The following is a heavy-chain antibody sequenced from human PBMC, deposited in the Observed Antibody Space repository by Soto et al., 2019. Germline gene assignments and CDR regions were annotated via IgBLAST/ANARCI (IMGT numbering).Heavy chain of an antibody. CDR3: ARESREYYFDY. J-gene: IGHJ4*02. Sequence: SETLSLTCTVSGGSISSGGYYWSWIRQHPGKGLEWIGYIYYSGSTYYNPSLKSRVTISVDTSKNQFSLKLSSVTAADTAVYYCARESREYYFDYWGQGTLVTVS. V-gene: IGHV4-31*03. CDR2: IYYSGST. CDR1: GGSISSGGYY.